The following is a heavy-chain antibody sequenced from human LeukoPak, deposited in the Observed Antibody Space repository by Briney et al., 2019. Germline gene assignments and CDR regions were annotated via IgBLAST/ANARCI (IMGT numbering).Heavy chain of an antibody. Sequence: SVNVSCKASGGTFSSYAISWVRQAPGQGLEWMGGIIPIFGTANYAQKFQGRVTITADESTSTAYMELSSLRSEDTAVYYCARAGGITMVRGVPYYYYYYGMDVWGKGTTVTVSS. J-gene: IGHJ6*04. V-gene: IGHV1-69*19. CDR2: IIPIFGTA. CDR1: GGTFSSYA. CDR3: ARAGGITMVRGVPYYYYYYGMDV. D-gene: IGHD3-10*01.